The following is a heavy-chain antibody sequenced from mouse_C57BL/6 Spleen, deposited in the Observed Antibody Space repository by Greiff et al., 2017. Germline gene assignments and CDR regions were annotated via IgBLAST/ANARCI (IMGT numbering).Heavy chain of an antibody. Sequence: EVQLQQSGPELVKPGASVKISCKASGYTFTDYYMNWVKQSHGKSLEWIGDINPNNGGTSYNQKFKGKATLTVDKSSSTAYMELRSLTSEDSAVYYCARQLLPAWFAYWGQGTLVTVSA. D-gene: IGHD2-12*01. CDR1: GYTFTDYY. J-gene: IGHJ3*01. CDR3: ARQLLPAWFAY. V-gene: IGHV1-26*01. CDR2: INPNNGGT.